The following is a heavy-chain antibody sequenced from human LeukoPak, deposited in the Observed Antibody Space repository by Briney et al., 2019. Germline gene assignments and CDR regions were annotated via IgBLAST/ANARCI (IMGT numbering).Heavy chain of an antibody. CDR3: AREGTSGGLNWLDP. D-gene: IGHD3-10*01. CDR1: VGCISSYY. CDR2: IYTSGST. J-gene: IGHJ5*02. V-gene: IGHV4-4*07. Sequence: PSETLPLTYTVCVGCISSYYWSWIRQPAGKGLEWIGRIYTSGSTNYNPSLKSRVTMSVDTSKNQFSLRLSSVNAADTAVYFCAREGTSGGLNWLDPWGQGTLVTVSS.